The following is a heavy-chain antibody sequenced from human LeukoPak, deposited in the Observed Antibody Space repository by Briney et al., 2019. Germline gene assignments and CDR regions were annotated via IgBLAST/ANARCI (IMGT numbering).Heavy chain of an antibody. CDR3: ARDVDSSSWFDY. V-gene: IGHV1-2*02. CDR2: INPNSGGT. D-gene: IGHD6-13*01. J-gene: IGHJ4*02. CDR1: GYTFTGYF. Sequence: ASVKVSCKASGYTFTGYFLHWVRQAPGQGLEWMGWINPNSGGTNYAQKFEGRVTMTRDTSISTAYMGLSGLRSDDTAVYYCARDVDSSSWFDYWGQGTLVTVSS.